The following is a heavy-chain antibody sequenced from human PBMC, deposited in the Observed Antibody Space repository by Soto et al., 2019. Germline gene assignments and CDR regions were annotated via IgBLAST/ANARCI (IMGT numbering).Heavy chain of an antibody. V-gene: IGHV1-18*01. D-gene: IGHD2-15*01. Sequence: GASVKVSCKASGYTFTSYGISWVRQAPGQGLEWMGWISAYNGNTNYAQKLQGRVTMNIDTSTSTADMELRSLRSDDTAAYYCARYSVGGTCHICFDYWGQGTLVTVSS. J-gene: IGHJ4*02. CDR3: ARYSVGGTCHICFDY. CDR2: ISAYNGNT. CDR1: GYTFTSYG.